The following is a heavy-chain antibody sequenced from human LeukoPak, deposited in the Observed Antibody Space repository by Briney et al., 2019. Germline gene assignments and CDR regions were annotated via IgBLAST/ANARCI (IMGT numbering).Heavy chain of an antibody. CDR2: INQDGSEK. Sequence: QTGGSLRLSCATSGFTFSNAWMNWVRQAPGKGPEWVANINQDGSEKHYVDSVKGRFTISRDNARNSLYLQMNSLRAEDTAVYYCARGADSWGQGTLVTVSS. CDR3: ARGADS. J-gene: IGHJ4*02. V-gene: IGHV3-7*01. CDR1: GFTFSNAW.